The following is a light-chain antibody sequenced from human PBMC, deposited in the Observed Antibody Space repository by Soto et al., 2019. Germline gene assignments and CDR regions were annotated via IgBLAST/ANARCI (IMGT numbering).Light chain of an antibody. V-gene: IGKV1-5*01. J-gene: IGKJ1*01. CDR2: AAS. CDR3: QQYKSYLRT. Sequence: DIQMTQSPSTLSASVGDRVTITCRASQTISSWLAWYQQKPGKAPKLLIYAASTLESGVSSRFSGRGFGTEFTLTINSLQPEDFATYYCQQYKSYLRTFGQGTKVEIK. CDR1: QTISSW.